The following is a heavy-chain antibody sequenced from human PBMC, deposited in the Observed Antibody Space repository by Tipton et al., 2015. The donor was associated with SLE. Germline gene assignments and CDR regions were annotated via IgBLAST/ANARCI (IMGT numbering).Heavy chain of an antibody. V-gene: IGHV4-61*09. Sequence: TLSLTCSVSGDSISSGSYYWRWIRQPAGQGLECIGHIYTSGSTKYNSSLKSRVTISVDTSKNQFSLKLSSVTAADTAVYYCARSLFVVVEAATYYYHGLDVWGQGTTVTVSS. J-gene: IGHJ6*02. D-gene: IGHD2-15*01. CDR3: ARSLFVVVEAATYYYHGLDV. CDR2: IYTSGST. CDR1: GDSISSGSYY.